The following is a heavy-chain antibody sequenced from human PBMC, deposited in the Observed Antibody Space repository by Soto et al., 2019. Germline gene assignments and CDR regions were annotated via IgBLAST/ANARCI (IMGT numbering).Heavy chain of an antibody. CDR3: ARLTYHYDSSGYYYGDSCFDY. V-gene: IGHV4-34*01. CDR1: GGSFSGYY. D-gene: IGHD3-22*01. J-gene: IGHJ4*02. CDR2: INHSGST. Sequence: SETLSLTCAVYGGSFSGYYWSWIRQPPGKGLEWIGEINHSGSTNYNPSLKSRVTISVDTSKNQFSLKLSSVTAADTAVYYCARLTYHYDSSGYYYGDSCFDYWGQGTLVPVSS.